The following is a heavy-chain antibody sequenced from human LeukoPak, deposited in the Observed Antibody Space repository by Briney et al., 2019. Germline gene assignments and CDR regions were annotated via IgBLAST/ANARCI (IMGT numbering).Heavy chain of an antibody. J-gene: IGHJ4*02. CDR1: GYTFTSYD. CDR3: ARDFRYCSGGSCYSGNY. Sequence: SVKVSCKASGYTFTSYDINWVRQAPGQGLEWMGRIIPILGIANYAQKFQGRVTITADKSTSTAYMELSSLRSEDTAVYYCARDFRYCSGGSCYSGNYWGQGTLVTVSS. D-gene: IGHD2-15*01. CDR2: IIPILGIA. V-gene: IGHV1-69*04.